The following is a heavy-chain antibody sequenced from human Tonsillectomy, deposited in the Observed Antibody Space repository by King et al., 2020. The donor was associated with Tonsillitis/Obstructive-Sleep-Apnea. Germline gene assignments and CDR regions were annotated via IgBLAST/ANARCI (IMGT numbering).Heavy chain of an antibody. CDR2: IKQDGSEK. CDR3: ARVFINYYYAMDV. D-gene: IGHD3-16*02. Sequence: VQLVESGGGLVQPGGSLRLSCAASGFTFSSYWMRWVRQAPGKGLEWVANIKQDGSEKYYVDSVKGRFTISRDNAKNSLYLQMNSLRAEDTAVYYCARVFINYYYAMDVWGQGTTVTVSS. V-gene: IGHV3-7*03. CDR1: GFTFSSYW. J-gene: IGHJ6*02.